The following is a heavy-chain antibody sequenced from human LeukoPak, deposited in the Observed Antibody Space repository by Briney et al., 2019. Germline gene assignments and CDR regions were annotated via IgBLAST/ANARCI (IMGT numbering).Heavy chain of an antibody. D-gene: IGHD3-10*01. CDR2: MNPNSGNT. J-gene: IGHJ5*02. V-gene: IGHV1-8*01. Sequence: ASVKVSCKASGYTFTSYDINWVRQATGQGLEWMGWMNPNSGNTGYAQKFQGRVTMTRDTSTSTAYVELSSLRSEDTAMYYCARSMVRGVQGPWGQGTLVTVSP. CDR1: GYTFTSYD. CDR3: ARSMVRGVQGP.